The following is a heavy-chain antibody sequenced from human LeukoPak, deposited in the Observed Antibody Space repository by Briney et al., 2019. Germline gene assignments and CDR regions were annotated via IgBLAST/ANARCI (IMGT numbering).Heavy chain of an antibody. Sequence: PGGSLRLSCAASGFTFSSYAMHWVRQAPGKGLEWVAFIRYDGSNQYYADSVKGRFTISRDNAKNSLYLQMNSLRAEDTAVFYCARVSGGNPDYWGQGTLVTVSS. D-gene: IGHD4-23*01. CDR1: GFTFSSYA. J-gene: IGHJ4*02. CDR2: IRYDGSNQ. CDR3: ARVSGGNPDY. V-gene: IGHV3-30*02.